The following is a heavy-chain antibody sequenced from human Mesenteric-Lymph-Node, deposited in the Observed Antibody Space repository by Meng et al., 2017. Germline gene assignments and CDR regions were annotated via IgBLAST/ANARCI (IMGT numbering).Heavy chain of an antibody. Sequence: EVQLLESGGGLVHPGGSLRLSCAASGFTFSSNGMNWVRQAPGKGLEWVSSISGSGPVTYYADSVKGRFTISRDNSKNTLYLQMNSLKAEDTAVYYCAKALTTVTTAVDYWGQGTLVTV. CDR1: GFTFSSNG. D-gene: IGHD4-17*01. J-gene: IGHJ4*02. V-gene: IGHV3-23*01. CDR3: AKALTTVTTAVDY. CDR2: ISGSGPVT.